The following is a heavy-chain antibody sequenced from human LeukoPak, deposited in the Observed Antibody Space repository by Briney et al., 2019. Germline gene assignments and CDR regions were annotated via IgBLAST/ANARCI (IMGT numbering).Heavy chain of an antibody. V-gene: IGHV3-64D*06. CDR2: ISPTGDST. J-gene: IGHJ4*02. CDR1: GFTFSSYA. CDR3: VPKGTEGY. Sequence: GGSLRLSCAASGFTFSSYAMSWVRQAPGKGLQYVSAISPTGDSTYYADSVKGRFSISRDNSKNTLYLQVSSLRPEDTAVYYCVPKGTEGYWGQGTLVTVSS.